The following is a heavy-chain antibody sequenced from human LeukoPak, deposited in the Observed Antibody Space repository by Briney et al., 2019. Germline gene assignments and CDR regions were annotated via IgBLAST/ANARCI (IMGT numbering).Heavy chain of an antibody. CDR2: IYSGGDT. CDR1: GFTISSTY. Sequence: GGSLRRSCAASGFTISSTYMSWVRQAPGKGLECVSVIYSGGDTFYADSVKGRFTISRDNSKNTLYLQMNSLRAEDTAVYYCARGPYHYDRSGFFDYWGQGTLVTVSS. D-gene: IGHD3-22*01. V-gene: IGHV3-53*01. J-gene: IGHJ4*02. CDR3: ARGPYHYDRSGFFDY.